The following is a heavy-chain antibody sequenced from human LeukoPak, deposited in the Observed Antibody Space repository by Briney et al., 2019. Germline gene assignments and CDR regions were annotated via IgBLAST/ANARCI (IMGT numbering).Heavy chain of an antibody. CDR3: AKAYGAYCSSTSCYTESERKNYYYYYYMDV. V-gene: IGHV3-43D*03. J-gene: IGHJ6*03. Sequence: PGGSLRLSWAASGFTFDDYAMHWVRQAPGKGLEWVSLISWDGGSTYYADSVKGRFTISRDNSKNSLYLQMNSLRAEDTALYYCAKAYGAYCSSTSCYTESERKNYYYYYYMDVWGKGTTVTVSS. CDR2: ISWDGGST. CDR1: GFTFDDYA. D-gene: IGHD2-2*02.